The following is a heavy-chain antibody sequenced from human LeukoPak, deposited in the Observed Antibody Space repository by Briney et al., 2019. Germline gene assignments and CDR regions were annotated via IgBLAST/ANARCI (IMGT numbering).Heavy chain of an antibody. D-gene: IGHD4-17*01. V-gene: IGHV4-59*08. Sequence: SETLSLTCTVSGGSIRSSYWSWIRQPPGKGLEGIGYIYYSGNTNYNPSLKSRVTISVDTSKNQFSLKLSSVTAADTAVYYCANYGDYGWYFDLWGRGTLVTVSS. CDR2: IYYSGNT. J-gene: IGHJ2*01. CDR1: GGSIRSSY. CDR3: ANYGDYGWYFDL.